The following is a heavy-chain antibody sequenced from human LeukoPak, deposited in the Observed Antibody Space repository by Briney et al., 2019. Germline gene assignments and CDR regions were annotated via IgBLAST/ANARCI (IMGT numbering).Heavy chain of an antibody. CDR1: GFTFSSYS. J-gene: IGHJ4*02. D-gene: IGHD3/OR15-3a*01. V-gene: IGHV3-21*01. Sequence: GGSLRLSCAASGFTFSSYSMNWVRQAPGKGLEWVSSISSSSSYIYYADSVKGRFTISRDNSKNTLYLQMNSLRAEDTAVYYCARDPNLISSDAHGNLIYWGQGTLVTVSS. CDR3: ARDPNLISSDAHGNLIY. CDR2: ISSSSSYI.